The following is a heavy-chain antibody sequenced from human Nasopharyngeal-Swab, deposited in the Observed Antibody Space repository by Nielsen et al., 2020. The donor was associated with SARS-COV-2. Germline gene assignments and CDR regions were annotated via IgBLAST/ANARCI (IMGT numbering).Heavy chain of an antibody. V-gene: IGHV4-59*12. J-gene: IGHJ4*02. CDR2: IYYSGST. D-gene: IGHD3-10*01. Sequence: ESLKISCTVSGCSISSYYWGWIRQPPGKGLEWIGYIYYSGSTNYNPSLKSRVTISVDTSKNQFSLKLSSVTAADTAVYYCAAFTSGRRFLNDYWGQGTLVTVSS. CDR1: GCSISSYY. CDR3: AAFTSGRRFLNDY.